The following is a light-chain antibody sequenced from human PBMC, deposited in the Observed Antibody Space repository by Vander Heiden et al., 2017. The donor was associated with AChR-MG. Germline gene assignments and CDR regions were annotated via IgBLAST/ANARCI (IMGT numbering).Light chain of an antibody. Sequence: EVVLTQSPGTLSLSPGESATLSCRTSQSFSSNYLAWYQQKPGQTPRLLIYGASTRATGIPDRFSGSASGTDFTLIITRLEPEDFAVYYCQQYGSSTWTFGQGTRVEIQ. V-gene: IGKV3-20*01. CDR2: GAS. J-gene: IGKJ1*01. CDR1: QSFSSNY. CDR3: QQYGSSTWT.